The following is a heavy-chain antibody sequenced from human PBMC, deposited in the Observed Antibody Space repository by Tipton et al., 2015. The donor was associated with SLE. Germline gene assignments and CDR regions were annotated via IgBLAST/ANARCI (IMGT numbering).Heavy chain of an antibody. CDR2: IRFNGDNR. J-gene: IGHJ4*02. CDR3: AKFFAAGIVVVLPGEDS. CDR1: GFAFNFYG. Sequence: LSCDTSGFAFNFYGIHWARQAPGKGLEWVALIRFNGDNRYYADSVKGRFTISRDNSKSTVYLQMNRLRADDTATYYCAKFFAAGIVVVLPGEDSWGQGTLVSVSS. V-gene: IGHV3-30*02. D-gene: IGHD3-22*01.